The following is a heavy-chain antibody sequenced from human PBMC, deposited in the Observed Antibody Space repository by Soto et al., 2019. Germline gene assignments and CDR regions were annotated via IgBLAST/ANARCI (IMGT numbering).Heavy chain of an antibody. V-gene: IGHV2-5*02. CDR3: ALSRYGDFDY. J-gene: IGHJ4*02. CDR1: GFSLSTTGVG. CDR2: IYWDDDK. Sequence: QIILKESGPTLVKPTQTLTLTCTFSGFSLSTTGVGVGWIRQPPGKALEWLALIYWDDDKRYSPSLRNRLIITKDTSKNQVVLIMTNMDPVATATYCCALSRYGDFDYWGQGTLVTVSS. D-gene: IGHD4-17*01.